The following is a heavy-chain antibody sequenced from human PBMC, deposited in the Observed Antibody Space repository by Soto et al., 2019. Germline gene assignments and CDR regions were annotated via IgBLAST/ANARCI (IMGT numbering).Heavy chain of an antibody. Sequence: GGSPRLSXAASGFTFSNAWMSWVRQAPGKGLEWVGRIKSKTDGGTTDYAAPVKGRFTISRDDSKNTLYLQMNSLKTEDTAVYYCTTDRGDCTSTSCYTGWHYYYGMDVWGQGTTVTVSS. J-gene: IGHJ6*02. D-gene: IGHD2-2*02. CDR3: TTDRGDCTSTSCYTGWHYYYGMDV. V-gene: IGHV3-15*01. CDR1: GFTFSNAW. CDR2: IKSKTDGGTT.